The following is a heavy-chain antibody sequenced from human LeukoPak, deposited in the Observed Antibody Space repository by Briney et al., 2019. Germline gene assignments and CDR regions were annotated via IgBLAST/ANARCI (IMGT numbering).Heavy chain of an antibody. CDR3: AKRDGNNFDY. V-gene: IGHV3-23*01. CDR1: GFTFSSYA. Sequence: PGGSLRLSCAAYGFTFSSYAMSWVRQAPGKGLEWVSTISGSGVSTYYADSVKGRFTISRDNSKNTLYLQMNSLRAEDTAVYYCAKRDGNNFDYWGQGTVVTVSS. CDR2: ISGSGVST. J-gene: IGHJ4*02.